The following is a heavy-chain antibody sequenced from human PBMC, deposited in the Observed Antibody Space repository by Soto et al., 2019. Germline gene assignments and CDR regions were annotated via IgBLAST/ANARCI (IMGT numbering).Heavy chain of an antibody. CDR2: ISGGGGNT. V-gene: IGHV3-23*01. J-gene: IGHJ4*02. CDR3: AKERLCRGADY. Sequence: EVQLLESGGGLVQPGGSLRLSCAASGFTFSNYAMSWVRQTPGKGLEWVSTISGGGGNTYYPDSVKGRFTISRDNSKDTVYRQMNSLRGEDTAIYYCAKERLCRGADYWGQGALVTVTS. D-gene: IGHD3-10*02. CDR1: GFTFSNYA.